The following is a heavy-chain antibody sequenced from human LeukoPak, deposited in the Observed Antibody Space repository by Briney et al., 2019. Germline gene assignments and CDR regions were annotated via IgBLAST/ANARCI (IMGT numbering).Heavy chain of an antibody. V-gene: IGHV3-23*01. CDR3: AKFPTGAFGGVIVKRPPTGYFDY. CDR1: GFTFSSYA. CDR2: ISGSGGST. Sequence: GGSLRLSCAASGFTFSSYAMSWVRQAPGKGLEWVSAISGSGGSTYYADSVKGRFTISRDNSKNTLYLQMNSLRAEDTAVYYCAKFPTGAFGGVIVKRPPTGYFDYWGQGTLVTVSS. D-gene: IGHD3-16*02. J-gene: IGHJ4*02.